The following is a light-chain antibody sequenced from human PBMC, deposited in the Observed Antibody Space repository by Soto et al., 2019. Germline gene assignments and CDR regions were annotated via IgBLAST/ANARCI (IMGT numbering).Light chain of an antibody. CDR3: QSFDISLSVVV. Sequence: QSALTQPPSVSGAPGQRVTISCTGSSSSVGAGYDVHWYQQLPGTAPKLLINGNTNRPSGVPDRFSGSRSGTSASLAITGLQAEDEADYYCQSFDISLSVVVFGGGTKLTVL. J-gene: IGLJ2*01. V-gene: IGLV1-40*01. CDR2: GNT. CDR1: SSSVGAGYD.